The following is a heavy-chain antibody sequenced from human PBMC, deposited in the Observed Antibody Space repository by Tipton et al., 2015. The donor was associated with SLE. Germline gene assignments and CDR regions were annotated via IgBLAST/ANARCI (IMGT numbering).Heavy chain of an antibody. D-gene: IGHD1-26*01. CDR1: GYRFTKYW. J-gene: IGHJ4*02. CDR2: IYPGDSDT. CDR3: VRRDVGSYGELDY. V-gene: IGHV5-51*01. Sequence: QLVQSGAEVKKPGESLKISCKGSGYRFTKYWIGWVRQMPGKGLEWMAIIYPGDSDTRYSPSFQGQVTISADKSISTAYLHWNSLKASDAAMYFCVRRDVGSYGELDYWGQGTLVTVSS.